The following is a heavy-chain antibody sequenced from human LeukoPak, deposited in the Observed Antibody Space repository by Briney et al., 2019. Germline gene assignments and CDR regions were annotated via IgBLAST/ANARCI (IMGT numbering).Heavy chain of an antibody. D-gene: IGHD5-18*01. CDR1: GYTLIEIS. Sequence: VASVKVSCKVSGYTLIEISMHWVRQSPGKGLDWMGGFDSGEGETIYAQKFQGRVSMTEDTSTDTAYMELSSLTSDDTAVYYCATGNYSYGYNYFGSWGQGTLVTVSS. CDR3: ATGNYSYGYNYFGS. J-gene: IGHJ4*02. V-gene: IGHV1-24*01. CDR2: FDSGEGET.